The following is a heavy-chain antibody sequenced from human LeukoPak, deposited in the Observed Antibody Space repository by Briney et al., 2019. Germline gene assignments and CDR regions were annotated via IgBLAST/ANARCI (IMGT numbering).Heavy chain of an antibody. CDR2: IYHSGST. CDR1: GGSISSGGYS. CDR3: ASDYSGSYS. J-gene: IGHJ4*02. Sequence: SETLSLTCAVSGGSISSGGYSWSWIRQPPGKGLEWIGYIYHSGSTYYNPSLKSRVTISVDRSKNQFSLKLSSVTAADTAVYYCASDYSGSYSWGQGTLVTVSS. V-gene: IGHV4-30-2*01. D-gene: IGHD1-26*01.